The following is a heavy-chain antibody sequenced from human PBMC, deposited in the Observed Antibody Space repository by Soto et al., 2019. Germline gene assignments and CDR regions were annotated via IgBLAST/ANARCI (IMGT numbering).Heavy chain of an antibody. V-gene: IGHV4-4*02. CDR3: GRTKDVFYGVDV. CDR2: IYHNEHT. Sequence: QVQLQESGPGLVKPSGTLSLTCAVSGVSISSSQWWSWVRQPPGRGLEWIGEIYHNEHTNYNPSLRSRLTMSLDKSKNQGSLKLSSVTAADTATYSCGRTKDVFYGVDVWGQGTTVTVSS. J-gene: IGHJ6*02. CDR1: GVSISSSQW.